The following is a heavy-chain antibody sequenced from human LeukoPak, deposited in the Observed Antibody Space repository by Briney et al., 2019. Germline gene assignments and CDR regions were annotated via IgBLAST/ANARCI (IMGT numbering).Heavy chain of an antibody. Sequence: GGSLGLSCTASGFIFSGSWMAWIRQAPGKGLEWVAIIKKDGSEKYYVDSMKGRLTISRDNAKNSLFLQMSNLRAEDTAVYFCARGGGLDVWGQGATVTVSS. CDR3: ARGGGLDV. D-gene: IGHD3-16*01. CDR1: GFIFSGSW. CDR2: IKKDGSEK. J-gene: IGHJ6*02. V-gene: IGHV3-7*03.